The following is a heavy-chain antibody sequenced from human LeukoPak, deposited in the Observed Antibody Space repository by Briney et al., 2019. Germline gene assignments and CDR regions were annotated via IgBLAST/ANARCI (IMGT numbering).Heavy chain of an antibody. Sequence: TGGSLRLSCAASGFTFSNYAMSWVRQAPGKGLEWVSTISGSGGRTYYADSVKGRFTISRDNSKNTLYLQMNSLRAEDTAVYYCAKDLRSIAARPGIDYWGQGTLVTVSS. V-gene: IGHV3-23*01. CDR3: AKDLRSIAARPGIDY. D-gene: IGHD6-6*01. CDR2: ISGSGGRT. CDR1: GFTFSNYA. J-gene: IGHJ4*02.